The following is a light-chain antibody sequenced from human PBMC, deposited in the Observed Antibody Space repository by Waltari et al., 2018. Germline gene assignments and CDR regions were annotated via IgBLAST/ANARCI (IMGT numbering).Light chain of an antibody. Sequence: SPDSLAVSLGERATFNCKSSQSVLDSSDNKNYLAWYQQKPGQPPKLLIYWASTRESGVPDRFSGSGSATDFTLTISSLQAEDVAVYYCQQSYNIPYTFG. CDR2: WAS. J-gene: IGKJ2*01. V-gene: IGKV4-1*01. CDR3: QQSYNIPYT. CDR1: QSVLDSSDNKNY.